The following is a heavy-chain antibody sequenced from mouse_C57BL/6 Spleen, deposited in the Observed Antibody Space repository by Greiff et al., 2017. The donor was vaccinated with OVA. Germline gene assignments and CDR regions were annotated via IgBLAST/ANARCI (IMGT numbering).Heavy chain of an antibody. D-gene: IGHD2-5*01. Sequence: VQLQQPGAELVRPGSSVKLSCKASGYTFTSYWMHWVKQRPIQGLEWIGNIDPSDSETHYNQKFKDKATLTVDKSSSTAYMQLSSLTSEDSAVYYCASGGYSNYFYYWGQGTTLTVSS. CDR2: IDPSDSET. CDR3: ASGGYSNYFYY. CDR1: GYTFTSYW. V-gene: IGHV1-52*01. J-gene: IGHJ2*01.